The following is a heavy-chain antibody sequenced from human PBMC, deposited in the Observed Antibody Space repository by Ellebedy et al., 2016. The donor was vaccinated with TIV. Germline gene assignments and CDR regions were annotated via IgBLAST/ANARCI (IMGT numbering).Heavy chain of an antibody. Sequence: SETLSLTXTVSGGSISSYYWSWIRQPPGKGLEWIGYLYYSGSTNYNPSLKSRVTISVDTSKNQFSLKLSSVTAADTAVYYCARGYSGSYYYYYYYMDVWGKGTTVTVSS. V-gene: IGHV4-59*12. CDR2: LYYSGST. CDR1: GGSISSYY. J-gene: IGHJ6*03. D-gene: IGHD1-26*01. CDR3: ARGYSGSYYYYYYYMDV.